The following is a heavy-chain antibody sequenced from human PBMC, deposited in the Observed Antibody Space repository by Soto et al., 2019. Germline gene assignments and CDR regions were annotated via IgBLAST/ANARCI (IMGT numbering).Heavy chain of an antibody. CDR3: ARESAGSGKNNWFDP. V-gene: IGHV4-59*01. CDR1: GGSISTYY. Sequence: QVQLRESGPALVKPSETLSLTCTVSGGSISTYYWSWIRQPPGKGLEWIGYTHYSGSTYYNPSLRSRVTMSVDTSRNQLLLQLNYMTAADTAVYYCARESAGSGKNNWFDPWGQGTLVTVSS. J-gene: IGHJ5*02. CDR2: THYSGST. D-gene: IGHD3-10*01.